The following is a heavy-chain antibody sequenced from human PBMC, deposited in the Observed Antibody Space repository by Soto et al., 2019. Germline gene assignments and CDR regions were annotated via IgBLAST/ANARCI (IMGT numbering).Heavy chain of an antibody. V-gene: IGHV1-3*01. D-gene: IGHD2-2*02. J-gene: IGHJ5*02. Sequence: ASVKVSCKASGYTFTSYAMHWVRQAPGQRLEWMGWINADNGNTKYAQKFQGRVTITRDTSASTAYMELRSLRSDDTAVYYCARDLVVPAAIMRFDPWGQGTLVTVSS. CDR3: ARDLVVPAAIMRFDP. CDR2: INADNGNT. CDR1: GYTFTSYA.